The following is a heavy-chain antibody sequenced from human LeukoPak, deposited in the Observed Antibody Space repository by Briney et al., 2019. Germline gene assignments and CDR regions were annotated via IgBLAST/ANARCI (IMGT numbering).Heavy chain of an antibody. Sequence: GASVKVSCKASGYTFTSYGISWVRQAPGQGLEWMGWISAYNGNTNYAQKLQGRVTMTTDTSTSTAYMELRSLRSDDKAVYYCARDLPVQDYDILTGYYKTHYYYGMDVWGKGTTVTVSS. J-gene: IGHJ6*04. V-gene: IGHV1-18*04. D-gene: IGHD3-9*01. CDR1: GYTFTSYG. CDR2: ISAYNGNT. CDR3: ARDLPVQDYDILTGYYKTHYYYGMDV.